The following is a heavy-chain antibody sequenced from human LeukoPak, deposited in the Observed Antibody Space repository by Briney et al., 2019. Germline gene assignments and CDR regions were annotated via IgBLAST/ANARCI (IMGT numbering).Heavy chain of an antibody. V-gene: IGHV4-39*07. CDR2: IYYSGST. CDR1: GGSISSSSYY. Sequence: PSETLSLTCTVSGGSISSSSYYWGWIRQPPGKGLEWIGSIYYSGSTYYNPSLKSRVTISVDTSKNQFSLKLSSVTAADTAVYYCARTSRLLRYFDWLPTRGGPLDYWGQGTLVTVSS. CDR3: ARTSRLLRYFDWLPTRGGPLDY. D-gene: IGHD3-9*01. J-gene: IGHJ4*02.